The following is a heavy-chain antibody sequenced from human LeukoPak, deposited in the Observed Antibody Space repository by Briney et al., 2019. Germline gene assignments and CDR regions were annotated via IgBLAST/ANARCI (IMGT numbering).Heavy chain of an antibody. D-gene: IGHD6-19*01. CDR2: MSYDGRNE. CDR1: GFTFSNFA. CDR3: ARQTIVSGWLLDS. Sequence: HPGRSLRLSCAASGFTFSNFAMHWVRQAPGKGLEWVTVMSYDGRNEYYADSVKGRFTISRDNSKNTLYLQMNSLRPEDTAVYYCARQTIVSGWLLDSWGQGTLVTVSS. V-gene: IGHV3-30*04. J-gene: IGHJ4*02.